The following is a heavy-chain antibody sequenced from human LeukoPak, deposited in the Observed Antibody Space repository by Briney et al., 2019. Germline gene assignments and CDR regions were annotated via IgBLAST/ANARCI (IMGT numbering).Heavy chain of an antibody. V-gene: IGHV3-53*01. CDR1: GFTVSSNY. CDR3: ARDRGYDFWSGYFYYYYYYYMDV. Sequence: GGSLRLSCAASGFTVSSNYMSWVRQAPGKGLEWVSVIYSGGSTYYADSVKGRFTISRDNSKNTLYLQMNSLRAEDTAVYYCARDRGYDFWSGYFYYYYYYYMDVWGKGPRSPSP. D-gene: IGHD3-3*01. CDR2: IYSGGST. J-gene: IGHJ6*03.